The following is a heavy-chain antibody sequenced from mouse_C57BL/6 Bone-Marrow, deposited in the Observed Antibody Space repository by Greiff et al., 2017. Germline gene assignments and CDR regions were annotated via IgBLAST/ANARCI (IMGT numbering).Heavy chain of an antibody. V-gene: IGHV1-64*01. CDR1: GYTFTSYW. CDR2: IHPNSGST. CDR3: ARLRGNSYFSWDAY. J-gene: IGHJ3*01. Sequence: QVQLQQPGAELVKPGASVKLSCKASGYTFTSYWMHWVKQRPGQGLEWIGMIHPNSGSTNYNEKFKSKATLTVDKSSSTAYMQLSSLTSEDSAVYYGARLRGNSYFSWDAYWGQGTLVTVSA. D-gene: IGHD2-1*01.